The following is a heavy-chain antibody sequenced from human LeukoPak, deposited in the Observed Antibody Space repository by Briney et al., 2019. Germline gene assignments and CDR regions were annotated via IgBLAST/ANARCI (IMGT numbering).Heavy chain of an antibody. CDR3: ARDFAGTTSSDY. J-gene: IGHJ4*02. CDR1: GFTFSSYS. V-gene: IGHV3-21*01. Sequence: GGPLRLSCAASGFTFSSYSMNWVRQAPGKGLEWVSSISSSSSYIYYADSVKGRFTISRDNAKNSLYLQMNSLRAEDTAVYYCARDFAGTTSSDYWGQGTLVTVSS. CDR2: ISSSSSYI. D-gene: IGHD1-7*01.